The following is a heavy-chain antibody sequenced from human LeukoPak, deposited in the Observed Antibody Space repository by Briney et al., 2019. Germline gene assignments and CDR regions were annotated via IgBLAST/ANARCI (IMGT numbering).Heavy chain of an antibody. V-gene: IGHV1-2*02. J-gene: IGHJ5*02. CDR1: GYTFTRYY. CDR3: AREWFGEIAYNWFDP. Sequence: ASVKVSCKAAGYTFTRYYMHGVRQARGQGLEWMGWINPNSGGTNYAQKFQGSVTMTRHTSISTAYMELSRLRSDDTAVYYCAREWFGEIAYNWFDPCGQGTLVTVSS. D-gene: IGHD3-10*01. CDR2: INPNSGGT.